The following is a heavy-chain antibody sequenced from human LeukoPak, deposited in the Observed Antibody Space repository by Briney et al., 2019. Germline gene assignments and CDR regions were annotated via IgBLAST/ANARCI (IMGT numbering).Heavy chain of an antibody. V-gene: IGHV3-53*01. CDR1: GFTVSSIY. J-gene: IGHJ4*02. D-gene: IGHD7-27*01. CDR3: AKDYDGWGRRRFDY. CDR2: IGSDNKP. Sequence: GGSLRLSCAASGFTVSSIYMNWVRQAPGKGLEWVSSIGSDNKPHYSESVKGRFAISRDNSKNTLYLQMNSLRAEDTAIYYCAKDYDGWGRRRFDYWGQGTLVTVSS.